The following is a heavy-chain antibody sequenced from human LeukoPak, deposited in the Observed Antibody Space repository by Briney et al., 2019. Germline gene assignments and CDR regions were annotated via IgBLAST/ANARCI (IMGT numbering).Heavy chain of an antibody. V-gene: IGHV3-21*04. J-gene: IGHJ4*02. D-gene: IGHD3-10*01. CDR3: AKLYYYGSGTGVY. Sequence: TGGSLRLSCAASGFTFSSYSMNWVRQAPGKGLEWVSSISSSSSYIYYADSVKGRFTISRDNAKNSLYLQMNSLRAEDTAVYYCAKLYYYGSGTGVYWGQGTLVTVSS. CDR1: GFTFSSYS. CDR2: ISSSSSYI.